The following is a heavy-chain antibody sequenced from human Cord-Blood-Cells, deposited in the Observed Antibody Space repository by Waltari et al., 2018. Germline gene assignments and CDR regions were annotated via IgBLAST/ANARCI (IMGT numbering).Heavy chain of an antibody. D-gene: IGHD3-9*01. CDR2: INPNSGGT. CDR1: GYTFPGYY. V-gene: IGHV1-2*02. Sequence: QVQLVQSGAEVKKPGASVKVSCKASGYTFPGYYMHWVRQAPGQGLEWMGWINPNSGGTNYAQKFQGRVTMTRDTSISTAYMELSRLRSDDTAVYYCARTLLMYYDILTGYYDYWGQGTLVTVSS. J-gene: IGHJ4*02. CDR3: ARTLLMYYDILTGYYDY.